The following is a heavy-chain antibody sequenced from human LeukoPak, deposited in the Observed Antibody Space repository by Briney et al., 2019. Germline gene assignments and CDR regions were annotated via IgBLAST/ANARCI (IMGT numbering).Heavy chain of an antibody. J-gene: IGHJ4*02. D-gene: IGHD4-11*01. V-gene: IGHV4-38-2*02. Sequence: SETLSLTCTASGYSISSGYYWGWIRQPPGKGLEWIGSIYYSGSTYYNPSLKSRVTISVDTSKNQFSLKLSSVTAADTAVYYCARVNYSNYPSFDYWGQGTLVTVSS. CDR1: GYSISSGYY. CDR2: IYYSGST. CDR3: ARVNYSNYPSFDY.